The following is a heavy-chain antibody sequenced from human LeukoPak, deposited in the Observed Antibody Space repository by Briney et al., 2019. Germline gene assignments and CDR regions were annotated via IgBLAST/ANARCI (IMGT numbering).Heavy chain of an antibody. CDR1: GFTFSSYW. CDR2: IKQDGSEK. CDR3: AREDDWNYEDY. J-gene: IGHJ4*02. V-gene: IGHV3-7*01. D-gene: IGHD1-7*01. Sequence: GGSLRLSCAASGFTFSSYWMSWVRQAPGKGLEWVANIKQDGSEKYYVNSVKGRFTISRDNAKNSLYLQMNSLRAEDTAIYYCAREDDWNYEDYWGQGTLATVSS.